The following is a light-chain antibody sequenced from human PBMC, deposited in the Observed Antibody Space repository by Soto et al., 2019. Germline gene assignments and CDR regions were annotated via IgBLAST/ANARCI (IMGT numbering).Light chain of an antibody. V-gene: IGLV1-47*01. Sequence: QSVLTQPPSASGTPGQRVTISCSGSSSNIESNYVSWYQQLPGTAPKLLIYRNNQRPSGVPDRFSGSKSGTSASLAISGLRSEDEADYYCAAWDDSLSGRVFGGGTKLHVL. CDR3: AAWDDSLSGRV. CDR1: SSNIESNY. CDR2: RNN. J-gene: IGLJ3*02.